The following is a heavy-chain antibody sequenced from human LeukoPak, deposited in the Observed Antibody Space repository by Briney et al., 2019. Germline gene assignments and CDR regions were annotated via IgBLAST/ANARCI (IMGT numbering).Heavy chain of an antibody. J-gene: IGHJ4*02. CDR2: IYYSGST. CDR3: VRQGYCTNGVCYPDRFDY. D-gene: IGHD2-8*01. CDR1: GFTFSSYA. Sequence: GSLRLSCAASGFTFSSYAMSWIRQPPGKGLEWIGSIYYSGSTYYNPSLKSRVTISVDTSKNQFSLKLSSVTAADTAVYYCVRQGYCTNGVCYPDRFDYWGQGTLVTVSS. V-gene: IGHV4-39*01.